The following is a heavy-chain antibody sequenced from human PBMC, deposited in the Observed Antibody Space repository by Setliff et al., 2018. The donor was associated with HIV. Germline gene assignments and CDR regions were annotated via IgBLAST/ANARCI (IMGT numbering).Heavy chain of an antibody. D-gene: IGHD3-22*01. Sequence: PSETLSLTCTVSGGSVSNSDHYWSWIRQSPGNGLEWIGYIHYSGSTYYNPYRKSRVTISVDTSQNQFSLRLTSVTAADTAVYYCGRDLDDFDSSGYLYLWGRGTLVTVSS. CDR2: IHYSGST. V-gene: IGHV4-30-4*01. CDR3: GRDLDDFDSSGYLYL. J-gene: IGHJ5*02. CDR1: GGSVSNSDHY.